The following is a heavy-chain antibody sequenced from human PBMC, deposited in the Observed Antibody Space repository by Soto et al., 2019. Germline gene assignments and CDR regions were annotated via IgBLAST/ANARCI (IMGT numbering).Heavy chain of an antibody. Sequence: EVQLVESGGGLVQPGGSLKLSCAASGFSFSGSSMHWVRQASGKGLEWVGRIRSGADNYATAYTASIKGRFIISRDDSKNKAYLQMNSLKTEDTAVYYCTRLSTNAPYDACDIWGQGTMVTVSS. V-gene: IGHV3-73*01. J-gene: IGHJ3*02. D-gene: IGHD2-8*01. CDR1: GFSFSGSS. CDR2: IRSGADNYAT. CDR3: TRLSTNAPYDACDI.